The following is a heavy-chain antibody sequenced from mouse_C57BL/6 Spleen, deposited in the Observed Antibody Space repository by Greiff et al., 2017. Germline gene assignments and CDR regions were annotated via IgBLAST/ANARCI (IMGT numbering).Heavy chain of an antibody. J-gene: IGHJ4*01. D-gene: IGHD3-2*02. CDR2: IYPGDGDT. CDR3: ARWEEGLSLYYYAMDY. CDR1: GYAFSSYW. V-gene: IGHV1-80*01. Sequence: VQGVESGAELVKPGASVKISCKASGYAFSSYWMNWVKQRPGKGLEWIGQIYPGDGDTNYNGKFKGKATLTADKSSSTAYMQLSSLTSEDSAVYFCARWEEGLSLYYYAMDYWGQGTSVTVSS.